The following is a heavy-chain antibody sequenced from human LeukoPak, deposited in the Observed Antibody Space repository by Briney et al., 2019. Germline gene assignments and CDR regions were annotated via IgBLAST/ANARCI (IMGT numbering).Heavy chain of an antibody. CDR3: ARGRNYDFWSGYYNWFDP. Sequence: SETLSLTCAVYGGSFSGCYWSWIRQPPGKGLEWIGEVNHSGTPNSNPSLNSRVTISVATSKNPFSLKLSPVPAADTAVYYCARGRNYDFWSGYYNWFDPWGQGPLVTVSS. CDR1: GGSFSGCY. D-gene: IGHD3-3*01. J-gene: IGHJ5*02. V-gene: IGHV4-34*01. CDR2: VNHSGTP.